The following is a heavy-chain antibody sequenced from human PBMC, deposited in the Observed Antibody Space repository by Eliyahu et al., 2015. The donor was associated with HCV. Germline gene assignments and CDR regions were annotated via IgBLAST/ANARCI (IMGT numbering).Heavy chain of an antibody. V-gene: IGHV3-48*03. CDR2: IIGTGSTI. J-gene: IGHJ4*02. D-gene: IGHD1-1*01. CDR3: ARGVSTTGRALDS. CDR1: GFTFSSYE. Sequence: EVQLVESGGGLVQPGGSLRLSCAASGFTFSSYEMTWVRQAPGKGLEWFSWIIGTGSTIYYADSVKGRFTISRDNAKNSLYLQMNSLRAEDTAVYYCARGVSTTGRALDSWGQGTLVTVSS.